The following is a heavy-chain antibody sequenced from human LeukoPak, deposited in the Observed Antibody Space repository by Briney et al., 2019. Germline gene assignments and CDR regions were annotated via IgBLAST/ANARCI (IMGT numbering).Heavy chain of an antibody. D-gene: IGHD6-13*01. J-gene: IGHJ5*02. V-gene: IGHV4-30-4*01. CDR1: VGSISSGDYY. Sequence: SETLSLTCTVSVGSISSGDYYWSWIRQPPGEGLEWLGYIYYSGSTYYNPALKSRVTISVATSKNQISLKLSSVTAADTAVYYCAREEAAAGFDPWGQGTLVTVSS. CDR3: AREEAAAGFDP. CDR2: IYYSGST.